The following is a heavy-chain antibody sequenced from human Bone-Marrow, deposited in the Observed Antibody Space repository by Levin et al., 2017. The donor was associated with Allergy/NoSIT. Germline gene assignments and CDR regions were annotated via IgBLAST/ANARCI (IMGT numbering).Heavy chain of an antibody. CDR3: ARGYSGYDWGEYYFDY. CDR1: GFTVSSNY. Sequence: GGSLRLSCAASGFTVSSNYMSWVRQAPGKGLEWVSVIYSGGSTYYADSVKGRFTISRDNSKNTLYLQMNSLRAEDTAVYYCARGYSGYDWGEYYFDYWGQGTLVTVSS. J-gene: IGHJ4*02. CDR2: IYSGGST. D-gene: IGHD5-12*01. V-gene: IGHV3-66*01.